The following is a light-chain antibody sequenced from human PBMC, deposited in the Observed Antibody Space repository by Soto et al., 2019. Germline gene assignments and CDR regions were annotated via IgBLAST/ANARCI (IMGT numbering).Light chain of an antibody. CDR2: EAS. Sequence: EIVWTQSPASLSFSPGDRATLSCRASQSVPRNLAWYQQKPGQPPSLLIYEASNRATAIPARFSGSGSGTDFTLTISSLEPEDFAVYYCQQRNNWPLTFGGGTKVDIK. J-gene: IGKJ4*01. CDR1: QSVPRN. V-gene: IGKV3-11*01. CDR3: QQRNNWPLT.